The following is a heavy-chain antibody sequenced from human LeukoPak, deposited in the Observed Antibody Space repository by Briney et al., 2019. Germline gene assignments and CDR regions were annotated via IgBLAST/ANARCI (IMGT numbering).Heavy chain of an antibody. CDR1: GFTFSTYS. CDR2: ISGSGSTI. Sequence: GGSLRLSCAASGFTFSTYSMNWVRQAPGKGLEWVSSISGSGSTIYYADSVKGRFTISRDDAKNSLYLQMNSLRAEDTAVYYCAREFRTAVDYWGQGTLVTVSS. CDR3: AREFRTAVDY. D-gene: IGHD3/OR15-3a*01. V-gene: IGHV3-48*01. J-gene: IGHJ4*02.